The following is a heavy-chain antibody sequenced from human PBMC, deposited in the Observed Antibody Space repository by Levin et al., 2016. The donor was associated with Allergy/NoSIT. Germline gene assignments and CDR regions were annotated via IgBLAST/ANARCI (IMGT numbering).Heavy chain of an antibody. CDR3: ATLVKTYYYMDV. V-gene: IGHV3-23*01. J-gene: IGHJ6*03. Sequence: WIRQPPGKGLEWVSAISGSGGSTYYADSVKGRFTISRDNSKNTLYLQMNSLRAEDTAVYYCATLVKTYYYMDVWGKGTTVTVSS. CDR2: ISGSGGST.